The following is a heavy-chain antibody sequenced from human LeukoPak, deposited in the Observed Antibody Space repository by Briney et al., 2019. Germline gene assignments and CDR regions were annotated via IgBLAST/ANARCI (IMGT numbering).Heavy chain of an antibody. CDR2: ISWNTGSI. V-gene: IGHV3-9*01. J-gene: IGHJ4*02. Sequence: GGSLRLSCAASGFTFDDYAMHWVRQAPGKGLEWVSGISWNTGSIGYADSVKGRFTISRDNAKNSLYLQMNSLRAEDTALYYSAKDDYSKSFDYWGQGTLVTVSS. D-gene: IGHD4-11*01. CDR3: AKDDYSKSFDY. CDR1: GFTFDDYA.